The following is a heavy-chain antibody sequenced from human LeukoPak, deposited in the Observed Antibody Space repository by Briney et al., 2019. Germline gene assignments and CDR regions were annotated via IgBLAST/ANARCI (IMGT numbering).Heavy chain of an antibody. CDR2: IIPIFGTA. CDR1: GGTFSSYA. V-gene: IGHV1-69*01. CDR3: ARDFSLAVAAINWFDP. Sequence: GSSVKVSCKASGGTFSSYAISWVRQAPGQGLEWMGGIIPIFGTANYAQKFQGRVTITADESTSTAYMELSSLRSEDTAVYYYARDFSLAVAAINWFDPWGQGTLVTVSS. J-gene: IGHJ5*02. D-gene: IGHD6-19*01.